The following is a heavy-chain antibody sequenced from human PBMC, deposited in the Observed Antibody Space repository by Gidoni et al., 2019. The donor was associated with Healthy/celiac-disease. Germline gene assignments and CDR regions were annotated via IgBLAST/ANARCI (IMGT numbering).Heavy chain of an antibody. Sequence: QVQLVQSGAEVKKPGASVKVSCKASGYTFTGYYMHWVRQAPGQGLEWMGWINPNSGGTNDAQKFQGRVTMTRDTSISTAYMELSRLRSDDTAVYYCARGDYDFWSGRTYFDYWGQGTLVTVSS. J-gene: IGHJ4*02. CDR2: INPNSGGT. CDR1: GYTFTGYY. V-gene: IGHV1-2*02. D-gene: IGHD3-3*01. CDR3: ARGDYDFWSGRTYFDY.